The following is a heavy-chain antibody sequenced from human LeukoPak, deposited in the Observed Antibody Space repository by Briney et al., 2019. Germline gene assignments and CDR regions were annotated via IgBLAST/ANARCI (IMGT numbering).Heavy chain of an antibody. D-gene: IGHD6-19*01. V-gene: IGHV3-33*01. CDR2: IWYDGSNK. CDR1: GFTFSSYG. Sequence: PGGSLRLSCAASGFTFSSYGMLGVRQAPGRGVEGVADIWYDGSNKYYADSVKGRFTISRDNSKNTLYLQMNSLRAEDTAVYYCARDRGAVAGIPYWYFDLWGRGTLVTVSS. J-gene: IGHJ2*01. CDR3: ARDRGAVAGIPYWYFDL.